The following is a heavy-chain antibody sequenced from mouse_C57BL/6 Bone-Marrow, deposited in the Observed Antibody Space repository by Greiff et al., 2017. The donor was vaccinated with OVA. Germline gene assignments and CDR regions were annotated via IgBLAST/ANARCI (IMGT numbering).Heavy chain of an antibody. Sequence: QVQLKQPRAELVKPGASVKLSCKASGYTFTSYWMHWVKQRPGQGLEWIGMIHPNSGSTNYNEKFKSKATLTVDKSSSTAYMQLSSLTSEDSAVYYCAREVGVRGCAYWGQGTLVTVSA. CDR1: GYTFTSYW. V-gene: IGHV1-64*01. CDR2: IHPNSGST. J-gene: IGHJ3*01. CDR3: AREVGVRGCAY. D-gene: IGHD5-1*01.